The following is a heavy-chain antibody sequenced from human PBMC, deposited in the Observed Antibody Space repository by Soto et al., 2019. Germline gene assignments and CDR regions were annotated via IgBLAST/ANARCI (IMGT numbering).Heavy chain of an antibody. CDR3: ARDAYYDFWSGYYFDSRQLDMDV. CDR2: IYYSGST. D-gene: IGHD3-3*01. J-gene: IGHJ6*02. V-gene: IGHV4-39*02. CDR1: GGSISSSSYY. Sequence: SETLSLTCTVSGGSISSSSYYWGWIRQPPGKGLEWIGSIYYSGSTYYNPSLKSRVTISVDTSKNQFSLKLSSVTAADTAVYYCARDAYYDFWSGYYFDSRQLDMDVWGQGTTVTVSS.